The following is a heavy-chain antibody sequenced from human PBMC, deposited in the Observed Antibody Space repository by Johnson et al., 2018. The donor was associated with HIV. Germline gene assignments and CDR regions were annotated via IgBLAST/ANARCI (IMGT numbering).Heavy chain of an antibody. Sequence: DVQVVESGGGLVQPGRSLRLSCAASGFTFDAYAMHWVRQAPGKGLEWVSSISWNSGSIYYADSVKGRFTISRDNAKNSLYLQMNSLRAEDTAVYYCARGDGATGYHDAFDIWG. CDR1: GFTFDAYA. CDR2: ISWNSGSI. J-gene: IGHJ3*02. CDR3: ARGDGATGYHDAFDI. V-gene: IGHV3-9*01. D-gene: IGHD1-26*01.